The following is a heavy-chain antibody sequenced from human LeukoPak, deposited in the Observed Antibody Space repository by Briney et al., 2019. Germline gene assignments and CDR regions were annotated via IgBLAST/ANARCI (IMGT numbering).Heavy chain of an antibody. CDR1: GGSISSSSYY. J-gene: IGHJ5*02. Sequence: PSETLSLTCTVSGGSISSSSYYWGWIRQPPGKGLEWIGSIYYSGSTYYNPSLKSRVTISVDTSKHQFSLKLSSVTAADTAVYYCARVRSSSWYNWFDPWGQGTLVTVSS. CDR3: ARVRSSSWYNWFDP. CDR2: IYYSGST. D-gene: IGHD6-13*01. V-gene: IGHV4-39*01.